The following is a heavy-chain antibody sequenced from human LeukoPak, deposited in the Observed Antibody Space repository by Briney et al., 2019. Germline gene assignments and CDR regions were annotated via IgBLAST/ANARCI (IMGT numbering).Heavy chain of an antibody. CDR2: ISAYKGVT. D-gene: IGHD2-15*01. Sequence: ASVKVSCKPSGYTFISYGTSWVRQAPGQGLEWVGWISAYKGVTDYAQKFQGRAAMTTDTSTSTVYMELMSLTFEDTAVYYCARVNDIAVVAAAAPHYEYWGQGTLVTVSS. CDR3: ARVNDIAVVAAAAPHYEY. CDR1: GYTFISYG. J-gene: IGHJ4*02. V-gene: IGHV1-18*01.